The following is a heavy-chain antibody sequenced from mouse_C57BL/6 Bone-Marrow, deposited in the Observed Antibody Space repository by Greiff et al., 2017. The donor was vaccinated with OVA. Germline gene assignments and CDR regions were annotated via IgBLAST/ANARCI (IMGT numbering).Heavy chain of an antibody. CDR3: ARSGGDY. Sequence: DVKLVESGGGLVKPGGSLKLSCAASGFTFSDYGMHWVRQAPEKGLEWVAYISSGSSTIYYADTVTGRFTIYRENAKNTLCLQMTSLRSEDTARYYCARSGGDYWGQGTTLTVSS. V-gene: IGHV5-17*01. CDR2: ISSGSSTI. J-gene: IGHJ2*01. D-gene: IGHD4-1*01. CDR1: GFTFSDYG.